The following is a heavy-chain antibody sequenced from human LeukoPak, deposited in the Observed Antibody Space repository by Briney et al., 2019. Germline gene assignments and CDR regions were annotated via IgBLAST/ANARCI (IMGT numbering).Heavy chain of an antibody. D-gene: IGHD6-19*01. V-gene: IGHV1-2*02. CDR3: ARGTQWLVVKYYYYMDV. CDR2: INPNSGGT. CDR1: GYTFTGYY. Sequence: ASVKVSCKASGYTFTGYYMHWVRQAPGQGLEWMGWINPNSGGTNYAQKFQGRVTMTRDTSISTAYMELSRLRSDDTAVYYCARGTQWLVVKYYYYMDVWGKGTTVTISS. J-gene: IGHJ6*03.